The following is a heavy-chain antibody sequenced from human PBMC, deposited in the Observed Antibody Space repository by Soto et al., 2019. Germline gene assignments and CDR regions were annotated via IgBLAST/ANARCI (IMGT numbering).Heavy chain of an antibody. J-gene: IGHJ4*02. CDR2: ISSSGSTI. CDR3: ASLTLDYGGNLEGY. Sequence: EVQLVESGGGLVQPGGSLRLSCAASGFTFSSYEMNWVRQAPGKGLEWVSYISSSGSTIYYADSVKGRFTISRDNAKNSLYLQMNSLRAEDTAVYYCASLTLDYGGNLEGYWGQGTLVTVSS. D-gene: IGHD4-17*01. V-gene: IGHV3-48*03. CDR1: GFTFSSYE.